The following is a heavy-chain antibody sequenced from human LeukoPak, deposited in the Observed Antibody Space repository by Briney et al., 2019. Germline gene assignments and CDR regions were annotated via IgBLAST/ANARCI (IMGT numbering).Heavy chain of an antibody. V-gene: IGHV3-23*01. CDR3: AKDLGLLLRAFDI. CDR1: GFTFSSYG. J-gene: IGHJ3*02. Sequence: PGGSLRLSCAASGFTFSSYGMSWVRQAPGKGLEWVSAISGSGGSTYYADSVKGRFTISRDNSKNTLYLQMNSLRAEDTAVYYCAKDLGLLLRAFDIWGQGTMVTVSS. D-gene: IGHD3-10*01. CDR2: ISGSGGST.